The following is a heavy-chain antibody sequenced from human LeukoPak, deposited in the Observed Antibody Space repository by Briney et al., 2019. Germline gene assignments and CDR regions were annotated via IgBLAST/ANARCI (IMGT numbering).Heavy chain of an antibody. CDR3: ARDLKGDVDAFDI. Sequence: GGSLRLSCAASGFTFSSYAMHWVRQAPGKGLEWVAVISYDGSNKYYADSVKGRFTISGDDSKNTLYLQMNSLRAEDTAVYYCARDLKGDVDAFDIWGQGTMVTVSS. CDR1: GFTFSSYA. J-gene: IGHJ3*02. V-gene: IGHV3-30*04. CDR2: ISYDGSNK.